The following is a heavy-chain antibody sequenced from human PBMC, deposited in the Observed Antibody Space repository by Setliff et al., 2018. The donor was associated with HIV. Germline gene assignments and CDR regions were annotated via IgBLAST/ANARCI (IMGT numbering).Heavy chain of an antibody. Sequence: GASVKVSCKASGYTFTSYYMHWVRQAPGQGLEWMGIINPSGGSTSYAQKFQGRVTMTRDTSTSTVYMELSSLRSEDTAMYYCATLDQDFHSSAFDSFDIWGQGTLVTVSS. D-gene: IGHD3-9*01. V-gene: IGHV1-46*01. CDR2: INPSGGST. CDR1: GYTFTSYY. CDR3: ATLDQDFHSSAFDSFDI. J-gene: IGHJ3*02.